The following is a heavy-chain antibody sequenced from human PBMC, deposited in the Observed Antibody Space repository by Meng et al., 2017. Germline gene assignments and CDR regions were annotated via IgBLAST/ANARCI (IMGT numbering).Heavy chain of an antibody. CDR1: GYNFPDYY. V-gene: IGHV1-2*06. J-gene: IGHJ4*02. D-gene: IGHD3-9*01. Sequence: ASVKVSCKPPGYNFPDYYIHWVRRAPGQGLEWMGRINPKSGDTHYADSVKGRFTISRDNSKNTLYLQMNSLRAEDTAVYYCAKETGLGNYDILTGPDYWGQGKLVNGAS. CDR3: AKETGLGNYDILTGPDY. CDR2: INPKSGDT.